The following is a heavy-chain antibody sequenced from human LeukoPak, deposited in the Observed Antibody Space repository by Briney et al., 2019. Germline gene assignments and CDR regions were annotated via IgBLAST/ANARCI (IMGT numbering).Heavy chain of an antibody. D-gene: IGHD4-17*01. CDR1: GGTFSSYA. V-gene: IGHV1-69*13. J-gene: IGHJ4*02. CDR3: ARDSTVTTPPYFDY. Sequence: ASVKVSCKASGGTFSSYAISWVRQAPGQGLEWMGGIIPIFGTANYAQKFQGRVTITADESTSTAYMELSSLRSEDTAVYYCARDSTVTTPPYFDYWGQEALVTVSS. CDR2: IIPIFGTA.